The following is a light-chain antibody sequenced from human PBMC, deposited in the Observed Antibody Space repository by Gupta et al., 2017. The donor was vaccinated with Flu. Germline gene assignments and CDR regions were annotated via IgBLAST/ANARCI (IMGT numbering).Light chain of an antibody. CDR3: YSAADNNWV. Sequence: SYELTQPSPVSVYSGQTARLTCSGDVLAKKYARWFQKKPGQAPVMVIYKDSERPSGIPERFSGSSSGTTVTLTISGAQVEDEADYYCYSAADNNWVFGGGTKLTVL. CDR2: KDS. CDR1: VLAKKY. J-gene: IGLJ3*02. V-gene: IGLV3-27*01.